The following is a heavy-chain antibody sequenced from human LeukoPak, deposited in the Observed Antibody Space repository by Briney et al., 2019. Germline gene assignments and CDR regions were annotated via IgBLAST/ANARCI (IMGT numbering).Heavy chain of an antibody. Sequence: ASVKVSCKASGYTFTGYYMHWVRQAPGQGLEWMGWINPNSGGTNYAQKFQGWVTMTRDTSISTAYMELSRLRSDDTAVYYCARVKDSSGWPYYFDYWGQGTLVTVSS. V-gene: IGHV1-2*04. CDR1: GYTFTGYY. D-gene: IGHD6-19*01. J-gene: IGHJ4*02. CDR3: ARVKDSSGWPYYFDY. CDR2: INPNSGGT.